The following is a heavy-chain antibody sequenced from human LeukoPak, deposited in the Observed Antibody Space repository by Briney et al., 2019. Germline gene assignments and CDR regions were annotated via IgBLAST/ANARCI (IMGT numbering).Heavy chain of an antibody. CDR1: GGSISSSGYY. J-gene: IGHJ4*02. D-gene: IGHD6-6*01. V-gene: IGHV4-39*07. CDR2: IYYSGST. CDR3: AREVAARSTAVDY. Sequence: PSETLSLTCTVSGGSISSSGYYWGWIRQPPGKGLEWIGSIYYSGSTYYNPSLKSRVTISVDTSKNQFSLKLSSVTAADTAVYYCAREVAARSTAVDYWGQGTLVTVSS.